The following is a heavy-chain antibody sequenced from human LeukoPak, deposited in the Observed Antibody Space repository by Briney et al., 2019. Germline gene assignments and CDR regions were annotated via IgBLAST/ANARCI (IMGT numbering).Heavy chain of an antibody. V-gene: IGHV3-23*01. D-gene: IGHD6-6*01. CDR2: ISSGGGST. CDR3: ASSPLAARPKLDY. CDR1: GFTFSSSG. J-gene: IGHJ4*02. Sequence: GGSLRLSCAASGFTFSSSGMTWVRQTPGKGLEWVSGISSGGGSTYYADSVKGRFTISRDNSKNTLYLQLNSLRAEDTAVYYCASSPLAARPKLDYWGRGTLVTVSS.